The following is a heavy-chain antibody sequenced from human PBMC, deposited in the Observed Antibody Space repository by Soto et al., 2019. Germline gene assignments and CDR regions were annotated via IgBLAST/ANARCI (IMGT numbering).Heavy chain of an antibody. CDR3: ARITWGRDHYETDG. J-gene: IGHJ6*02. CDR1: GCIFTGYF. Sequence: ASVQVSCKASGCIFTGYFIQWLRQAPGQGLEWIGWINPNTSATNYAQKFHGRVTMTRDTSLVAAYMELTSLRPDDTALYYCARITWGRDHYETDGWGQGTTVTV. D-gene: IGHD1-26*01. CDR2: INPNTSAT. V-gene: IGHV1-2*02.